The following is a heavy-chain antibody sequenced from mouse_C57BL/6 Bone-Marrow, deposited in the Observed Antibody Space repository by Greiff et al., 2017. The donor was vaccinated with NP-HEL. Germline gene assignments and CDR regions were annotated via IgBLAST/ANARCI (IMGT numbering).Heavy chain of an antibody. V-gene: IGHV1-81*01. J-gene: IGHJ3*01. CDR1: GYTFTSYG. Sequence: QVQLKESGAELARPGASVKLSCKASGYTFTSYGISWVKQRTGQGLEWIGEIYPRSGNTYYNEKFKGKATLTADKSSSTAYMELRSLTSEDSAVYFCARVTTGGGFAYWGQGTLVTVSA. CDR2: IYPRSGNT. D-gene: IGHD1-1*01. CDR3: ARVTTGGGFAY.